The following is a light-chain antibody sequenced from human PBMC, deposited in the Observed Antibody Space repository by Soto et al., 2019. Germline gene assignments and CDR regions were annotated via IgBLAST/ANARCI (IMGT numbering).Light chain of an antibody. J-gene: IGKJ4*01. CDR1: QSVDSY. CDR3: QHRRSWPLA. Sequence: EIVLTQSPATLSLSPGERATLSCRASQSVDSYLAWYQQKPGQAPRLLIYDASSRATGIPARFSGSGSGTDFTLTISSLESEDVAVYYCQHRRSWPLAFGGGTKVEIK. V-gene: IGKV3-11*01. CDR2: DAS.